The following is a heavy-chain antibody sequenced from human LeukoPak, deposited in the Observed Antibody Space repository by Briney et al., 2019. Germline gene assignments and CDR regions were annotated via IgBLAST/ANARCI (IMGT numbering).Heavy chain of an antibody. Sequence: GGSLRLSCAASGFTVSSNYMTWVRHAPGGALEWVSVIYSGGSTNYSDSVKGRFIISRDNSKNQLYLRMNSLRAEDTAVYYCASSVGDSRSSNWFDSWLQGTLVTVPS. CDR2: IYSGGST. V-gene: IGHV3-66*01. CDR3: ASSVGDSRSSNWFDS. J-gene: IGHJ5*01. D-gene: IGHD6-6*01. CDR1: GFTVSSNY.